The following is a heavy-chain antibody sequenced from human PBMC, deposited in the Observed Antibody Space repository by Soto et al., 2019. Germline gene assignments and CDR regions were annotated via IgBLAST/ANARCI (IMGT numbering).Heavy chain of an antibody. D-gene: IGHD1-20*01. CDR1: GGSFSGYY. CDR3: ARGYGVRITGTTFWYYYGMDV. CDR2: INHSGST. Sequence: PSETLSLTCAVYGGSFSGYYWSWIRQPPGKGLEWIGEINHSGSTNYNPSLKSRVTISVDTSKNQFSLKLSSVTAADTAVYYCARGYGVRITGTTFWYYYGMDVWGQGTTVTVPS. V-gene: IGHV4-34*01. J-gene: IGHJ6*02.